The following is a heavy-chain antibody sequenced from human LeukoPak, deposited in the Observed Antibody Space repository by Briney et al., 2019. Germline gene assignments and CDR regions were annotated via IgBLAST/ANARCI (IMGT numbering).Heavy chain of an antibody. CDR1: GYTFSDYY. D-gene: IGHD3-10*01. V-gene: IGHV1-2*02. Sequence: ASVKVSCKTSGYTFSDYYIHWVRQAPGQGLEWMGWINPNSGGTNYAQKFQGRVTMTRDTSISTAYMELSSLTSDDTAVYYCARGVIMVQGGYFDHWGQGTLVTVSS. J-gene: IGHJ4*02. CDR3: ARGVIMVQGGYFDH. CDR2: INPNSGGT.